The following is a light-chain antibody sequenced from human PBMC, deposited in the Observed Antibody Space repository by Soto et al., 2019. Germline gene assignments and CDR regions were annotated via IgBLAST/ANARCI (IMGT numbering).Light chain of an antibody. CDR3: QQYNS. Sequence: DIQMTQSPSTLSASVGDRVTITCRASQSISSWLAWYQQKPGKAPKLLIYDASSLESGVPSRFSGSGSGTEFTLTISRLQTDDFATYYCQQYNSFGQGTKVDIK. V-gene: IGKV1-5*01. CDR2: DAS. J-gene: IGKJ1*01. CDR1: QSISSW.